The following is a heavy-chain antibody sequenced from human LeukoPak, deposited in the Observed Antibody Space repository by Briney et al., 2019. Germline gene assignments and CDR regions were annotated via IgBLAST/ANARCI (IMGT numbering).Heavy chain of an antibody. Sequence: GRSLRLSCAASGFTFDDYAMHWVRQAPGKGLGWVSGISWNSGRIGSAESVKARFTISRDNAKNSLYLQMNSLRAEDTALYYCGKVFFSYDSSGYYDVWGQGTTVTVSS. CDR1: GFTFDDYA. J-gene: IGHJ6*02. D-gene: IGHD3-22*01. V-gene: IGHV3-9*01. CDR2: ISWNSGRI. CDR3: GKVFFSYDSSGYYDV.